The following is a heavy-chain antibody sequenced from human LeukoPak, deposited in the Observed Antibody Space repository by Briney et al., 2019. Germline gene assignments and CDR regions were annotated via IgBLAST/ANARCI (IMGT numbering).Heavy chain of an antibody. J-gene: IGHJ6*04. Sequence: SETLSLTCAVYGRSFSGYYWSWIRQPPGKGLEWIGEINHSGSTNYNPSLKSRVTISVDTSKNQFSLKLSSVTAADTAVYYCARDPYSSSLDVWGKGTTVTVSS. CDR1: GRSFSGYY. CDR3: ARDPYSSSLDV. CDR2: INHSGST. V-gene: IGHV4-34*01. D-gene: IGHD6-6*01.